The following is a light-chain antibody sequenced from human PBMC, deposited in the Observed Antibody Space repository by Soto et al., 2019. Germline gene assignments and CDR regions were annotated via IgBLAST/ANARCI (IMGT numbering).Light chain of an antibody. J-gene: IGLJ2*01. CDR3: SAYTHSNTVI. V-gene: IGLV2-14*02. CDR1: ISDVGSYNL. Sequence: QSALTQPASVSGSPGQSITISCTGTISDVGSYNLVSWYQQHPGKAPKLMIYEGSKRPSGVSNRFSGSKSGNTASLTISGLQAEDEADYYCSAYTHSNTVIFGGGTQLTVL. CDR2: EGS.